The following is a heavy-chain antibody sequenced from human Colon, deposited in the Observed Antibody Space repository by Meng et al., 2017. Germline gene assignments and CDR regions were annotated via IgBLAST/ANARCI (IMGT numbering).Heavy chain of an antibody. CDR3: ARERGISVTVELDY. V-gene: IGHV1-18*01. Sequence: ASVKVSCKAKGYNFNSYGISWVRQAPGQGLEWMGWISAFNGNTNYAQKVQGRVTMTTDTSTSTAYMELRSLRSGDTAVYFCARERGISVTVELDYWGQGTLVTVSS. CDR1: GYNFNSYG. D-gene: IGHD2-21*02. CDR2: ISAFNGNT. J-gene: IGHJ4*02.